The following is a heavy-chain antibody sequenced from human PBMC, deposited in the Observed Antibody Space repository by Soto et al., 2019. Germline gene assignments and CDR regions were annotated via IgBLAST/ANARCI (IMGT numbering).Heavy chain of an antibody. J-gene: IGHJ6*03. CDR2: MNPNSGNT. V-gene: IGHV1-8*01. CDR1: GYTFTSYD. D-gene: IGHD3-10*01. CDR3: ARGRGAGRGGNYYYYMDV. Sequence: GASVKVSCKASGYTFTSYDINWVRQATGQGLEWMGRMNPNSGNTGYAQKFQGRVTMTRNTSISTAYMELSSLRSEDTAVYYCARGRGAGRGGNYYYYMDVWGKGTTVTVSS.